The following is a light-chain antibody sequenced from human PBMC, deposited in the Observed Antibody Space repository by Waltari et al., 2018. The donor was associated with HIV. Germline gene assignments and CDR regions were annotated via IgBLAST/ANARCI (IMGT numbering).Light chain of an antibody. CDR1: SSNIGSNT. Sequence: QSVLTQPPSASGTPGQRVTISCSGSSSNIGSNTVSCFQQLPGTAPKLLIYSNNQLPSGVPDRFSGAKSGTSSSLAITGLQSEDEADYYCAAWDDSLNGWVFGGGTKLTVL. CDR2: SNN. CDR3: AAWDDSLNGWV. J-gene: IGLJ3*02. V-gene: IGLV1-44*01.